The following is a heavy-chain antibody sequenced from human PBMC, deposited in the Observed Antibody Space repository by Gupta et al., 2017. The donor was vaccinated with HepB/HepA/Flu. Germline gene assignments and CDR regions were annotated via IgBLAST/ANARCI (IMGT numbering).Heavy chain of an antibody. D-gene: IGHD3/OR15-3a*01. V-gene: IGHV3-23*01. CDR2: IRASGTSK. CDR1: GFTFRSYD. Sequence: EVQLLESGGGLVQPGGSLRLSCGASGFTFRSYDMSWVRQAPGKGLEWVSGIRASGTSKDYADSVKGRFTISRDNSKNTVYLQMDILRAEDTAVYYCAYFGLLTGYVYWGHGTVFTVSS. J-gene: IGHJ4*01. CDR3: AYFGLLTGYVY.